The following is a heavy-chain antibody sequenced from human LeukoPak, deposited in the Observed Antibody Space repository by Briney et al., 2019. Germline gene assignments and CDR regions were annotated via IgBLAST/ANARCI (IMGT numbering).Heavy chain of an antibody. CDR2: ISYDGSNK. CDR3: AREAGDPDY. CDR1: GFTFSSYA. Sequence: PGGSLRLSCAASGFTFSSYAMHWVRQAPGKGLEWVAVISYDGSNKYYADSVKGRFTISRDNSKNTLYLQMNSLRAEDTAVCYCAREAGDPDYWGQGTLVTVSS. V-gene: IGHV3-30*01. J-gene: IGHJ4*02. D-gene: IGHD7-27*01.